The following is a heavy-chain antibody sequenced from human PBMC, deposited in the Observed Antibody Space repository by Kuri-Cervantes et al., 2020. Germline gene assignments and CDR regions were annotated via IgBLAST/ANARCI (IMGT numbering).Heavy chain of an antibody. D-gene: IGHD5-12*01. J-gene: IGHJ5*02. Sequence: LRLSCTVSGGSISSGGYYWSWIRQHPGKGLEWIGYIYYSGSTYYNPSLKSRVTISVDTSKNQFSLKLSSVTAADTAVYYCARDMVMGWLRWAGWFDPWGQGTLVTVSS. CDR2: IYYSGST. V-gene: IGHV4-31*03. CDR3: ARDMVMGWLRWAGWFDP. CDR1: GGSISSGGYY.